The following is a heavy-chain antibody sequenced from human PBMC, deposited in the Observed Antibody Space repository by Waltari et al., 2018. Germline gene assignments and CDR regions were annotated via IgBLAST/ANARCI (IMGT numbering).Heavy chain of an antibody. CDR2: IKSKTDDGTT. D-gene: IGHD3-10*01. Sequence: EVQLVESGGGLVKPGGSLRFSCAASGFTFSNAWMTWVRQAPGKGLEWVGHIKSKTDDGTTGHAAPVKGRFTISRDDSKNTLFLQMNSLKTEDTAVYYCATGTISYYYFMDVWGKGTTVTVSS. V-gene: IGHV3-15*01. J-gene: IGHJ6*03. CDR3: ATGTISYYYFMDV. CDR1: GFTFSNAW.